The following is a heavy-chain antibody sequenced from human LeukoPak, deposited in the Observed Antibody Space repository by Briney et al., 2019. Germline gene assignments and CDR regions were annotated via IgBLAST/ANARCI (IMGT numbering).Heavy chain of an antibody. D-gene: IGHD6-19*01. CDR1: GLTFSDYW. J-gene: IGHJ2*01. CDR3: AVAGLSYWYFDL. CDR2: IKPDGGHQ. Sequence: PGGSLRLSCAASGLTFSDYWMSWVRQAPGKGLEWVANIKPDGGHQNYVDSVKGRFTISRDNAKNSLHLQMNSLGAEDTAVYYCAVAGLSYWYFDLWGRGTLVTVSS. V-gene: IGHV3-7*01.